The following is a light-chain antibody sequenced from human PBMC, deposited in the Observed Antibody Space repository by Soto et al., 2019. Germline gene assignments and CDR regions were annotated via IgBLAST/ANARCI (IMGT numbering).Light chain of an antibody. V-gene: IGLV2-11*01. J-gene: IGLJ2*01. CDR3: CSFAGTYTI. CDR1: SSDVGGYSH. CDR2: DVT. Sequence: QSALTQPRSVSGSPGQSVTISCTGSSSDVGGYSHVSWFQQHPSKAPKLMIYDVTKRPSGVPDRFSGSKSGNTASLTISGLQAEDESDYYCCSFAGTYTIFGGGTQLTVL.